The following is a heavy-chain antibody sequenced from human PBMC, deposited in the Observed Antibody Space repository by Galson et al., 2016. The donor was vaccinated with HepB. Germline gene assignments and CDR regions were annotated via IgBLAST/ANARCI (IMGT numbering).Heavy chain of an antibody. D-gene: IGHD2-2*01. CDR2: ISYDGTKK. Sequence: SLRLSCAASGFTFSSYAMHWVRQAPGRGLEWVAFISYDGTKKYYSDSVKGQFSISRDNSKNTLYLQMNSLRVEDSAMYYCARDPGGYCSTTTCWYYFDSWGQGTLVTVAS. CDR3: ARDPGGYCSTTTCWYYFDS. V-gene: IGHV3-30*04. J-gene: IGHJ4*02. CDR1: GFTFSSYA.